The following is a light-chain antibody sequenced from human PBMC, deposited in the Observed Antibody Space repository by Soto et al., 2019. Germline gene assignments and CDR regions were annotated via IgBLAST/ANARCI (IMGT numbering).Light chain of an antibody. J-gene: IGLJ1*01. CDR2: DVN. CDR3: SSCPGLSTLYV. CDR1: STDVGAYDY. Sequence: QSVLTQPASVSGSPGQSITISCTGTSTDVGAYDYVSWFQQHPGKAPTLIIYDVNNRPSGVSTRFSGSKSGNTASLTISGLQAEDEADYYCSSCPGLSTLYVFGTGTKVTVL. V-gene: IGLV2-14*03.